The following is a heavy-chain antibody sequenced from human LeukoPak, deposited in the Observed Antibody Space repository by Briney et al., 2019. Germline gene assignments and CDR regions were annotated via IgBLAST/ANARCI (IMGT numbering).Heavy chain of an antibody. V-gene: IGHV3-23*01. CDR2: ISGNGGRT. CDR3: ARGPGENSYDSSGYFVYDY. D-gene: IGHD3-22*01. J-gene: IGHJ4*02. CDR1: GFIFSNYA. Sequence: GGSLRLSCAASGFIFSNYAMGWVRQAPGKGLDWVASISGNGGRTYYADSAKGRFTISRDNAKNSLYLQMNSLRAEDTAVYYCARGPGENSYDSSGYFVYDYWGQGTLVTVSS.